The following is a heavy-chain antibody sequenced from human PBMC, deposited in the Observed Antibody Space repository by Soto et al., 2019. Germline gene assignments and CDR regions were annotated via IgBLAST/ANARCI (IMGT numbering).Heavy chain of an antibody. CDR2: IWYDGSNK. J-gene: IGHJ4*02. CDR1: GFTFSSYG. D-gene: IGHD4-17*01. V-gene: IGHV3-33*01. Sequence: GGSLRLSCAASGFTFSSYGMHWVRQAPGKGLEWVAVIWYDGSNKYYADSVKGRFTISRDNSKNTLYLQMNSLRAEDTAVYYCARSPNYGDYGTYFDYWGQGTLVTVSS. CDR3: ARSPNYGDYGTYFDY.